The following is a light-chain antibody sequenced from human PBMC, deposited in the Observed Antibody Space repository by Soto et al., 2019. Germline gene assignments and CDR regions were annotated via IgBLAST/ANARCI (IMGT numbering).Light chain of an antibody. CDR2: GAS. V-gene: IGKV3-20*01. CDR3: QQYGVSPKR. CDR1: ESIGNNY. Sequence: VLTQSPGTVSLSPGERATLSCRASESIGNNYLGWYQQKPGQAPRLLIYGASSRATGIPDRFSGSGSGTDFTLTISRLEPEDFAVYYCQQYGVSPKRFGQGTTVEIK. J-gene: IGKJ1*01.